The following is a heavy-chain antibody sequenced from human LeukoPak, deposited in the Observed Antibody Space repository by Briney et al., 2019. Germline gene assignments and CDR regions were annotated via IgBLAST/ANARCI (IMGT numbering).Heavy chain of an antibody. CDR1: GYTFTSYG. CDR2: ISAYNGNT. J-gene: IGHJ5*02. Sequence: VKVSCKASGYTFTSYGISWVRQAPGQGLGWRGWISAYNGNTNYAQKLQGRVTMTTDTSTSTAYMELRSLRSDDTAVYYCARAGAGITNLFDPWGQGTLVTVSS. D-gene: IGHD3-3*01. V-gene: IGHV1-18*01. CDR3: ARAGAGITNLFDP.